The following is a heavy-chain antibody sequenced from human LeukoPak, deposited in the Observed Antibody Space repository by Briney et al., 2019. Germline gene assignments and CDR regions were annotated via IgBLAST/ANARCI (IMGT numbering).Heavy chain of an antibody. V-gene: IGHV4-61*01. CDR1: GGSVSSGNNY. J-gene: IGHJ6*02. CDR2: MYYSGST. CDR3: VRVPYYYYYGMDV. Sequence: SEALSLTCTVSGGSVSSGNNYWNWIRQPPGKGLEWIGYMYYSGSTNYNPSLKSRVTISVDTSKNQFSLKLSSVTAADTAVYYCVRVPYYYYYGMDVWGQGTTVTVSS.